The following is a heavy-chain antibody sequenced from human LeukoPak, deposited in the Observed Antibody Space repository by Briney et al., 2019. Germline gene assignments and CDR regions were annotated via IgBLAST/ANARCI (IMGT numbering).Heavy chain of an antibody. J-gene: IGHJ3*02. Sequence: GGSLRLSRAASGFTFSSYAMIWVRQAPGKGLEWVSAFSGSGGSTYYADSVKGRFTISRDNSKNTLYLQMNSLKTEDTAVNHCARDGGDAIYSAFDIWGQGTTVTVSS. V-gene: IGHV3-23*01. CDR1: GFTFSSYA. CDR2: FSGSGGST. D-gene: IGHD3-16*01. CDR3: ARDGGDAIYSAFDI.